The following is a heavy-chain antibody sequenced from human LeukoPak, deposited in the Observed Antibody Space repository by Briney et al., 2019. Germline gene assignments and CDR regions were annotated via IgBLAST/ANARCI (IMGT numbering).Heavy chain of an antibody. CDR1: GYSFSSYW. D-gene: IGHD5-24*01. Sequence: GESLKISCQGSGYSFSSYWIGWVRQMPGKGLEWMGIIYPGDSDTRYSPSFQGQVTISADKSISTAYLQWSSLKASDTAMYYCARVPLEMATIGDNWFDPWGQGTLVTVSS. CDR3: ARVPLEMATIGDNWFDP. V-gene: IGHV5-51*01. J-gene: IGHJ5*02. CDR2: IYPGDSDT.